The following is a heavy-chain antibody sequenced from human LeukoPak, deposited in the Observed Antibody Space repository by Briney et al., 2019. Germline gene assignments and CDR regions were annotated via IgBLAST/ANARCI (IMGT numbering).Heavy chain of an antibody. CDR3: ARQSGSCSSSTCYLNY. V-gene: IGHV5-51*01. CDR1: GYNFSNYW. CDR2: IYPGDSDT. Sequence: GESLKISCKGSGYNFSNYWIGWVRQMPGKGLEWMGNIYPGDSDTRYSPSFQGQVTISADKSINTAYLQWSSLKASDTAMYYCARQSGSCSSSTCYLNYWGQGTLVTVSS. D-gene: IGHD2-2*01. J-gene: IGHJ4*02.